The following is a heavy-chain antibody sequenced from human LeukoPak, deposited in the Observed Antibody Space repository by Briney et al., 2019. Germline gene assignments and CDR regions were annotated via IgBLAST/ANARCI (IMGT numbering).Heavy chain of an antibody. D-gene: IGHD3-10*01. J-gene: IGHJ6*03. CDR1: GFTFSDYY. CDR3: ARAVPHHHLWFGEFGYYYYMDV. Sequence: PGGSLRLSCAASGFTFSDYYMSWIRQAPGKGLEWVSYISSSGSTIYYADSVKGRFTISRDNAKNSLYLQMNSLRAEDTAVYYCARAVPHHHLWFGEFGYYYYMDVWGKGTTVTISS. V-gene: IGHV3-11*01. CDR2: ISSSGSTI.